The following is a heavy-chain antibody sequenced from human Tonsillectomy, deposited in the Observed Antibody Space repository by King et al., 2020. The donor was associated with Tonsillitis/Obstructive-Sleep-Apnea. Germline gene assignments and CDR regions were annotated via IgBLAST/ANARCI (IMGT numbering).Heavy chain of an antibody. J-gene: IGHJ3*02. D-gene: IGHD2-15*01. CDR3: ARARSVKGYCSGGSCYYAFDI. V-gene: IGHV4-4*02. CDR1: GGSISSSNW. Sequence: VQLQESGPGLVKPSGTLSLTCAVSGGSISSSNWWSWVRQPPGKGLEWIGEIYHSGSTHYTPSLKSRVTISVVKSKNQFSLKLSSVTAADTAVYYCARARSVKGYCSGGSCYYAFDIWGQGTMVTVSS. CDR2: IYHSGST.